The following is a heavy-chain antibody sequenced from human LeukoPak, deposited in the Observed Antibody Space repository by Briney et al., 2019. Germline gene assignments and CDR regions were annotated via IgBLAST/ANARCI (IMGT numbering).Heavy chain of an antibody. CDR2: ISAYNGNT. V-gene: IGHV1-18*01. J-gene: IGHJ4*02. CDR1: GYTFTSYG. D-gene: IGHD1-26*01. CDR3: ARASPPYSGSFREGFDY. Sequence: EASVKVSCKASGYTFTSYGISWVRQAPGQGLEWTGWISAYNGNTNYAQKLQGRVTMTTDTSTSTAYMELRSLRSDDTAVYYCARASPPYSGSFREGFDYWGQGTLVTVSS.